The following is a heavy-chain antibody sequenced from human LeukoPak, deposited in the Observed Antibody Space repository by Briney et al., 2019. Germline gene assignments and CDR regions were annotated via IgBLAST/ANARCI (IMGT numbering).Heavy chain of an antibody. Sequence: GGSLKLSCAASEFTFSGSAMHWVRQASGKGLEWVGRIRSKANSYATAYAASVKGRFTISRDDSKNTAYLQMNSLKTEDTAVYYCTRLHGCSGGSCYSYYYYYMDVWGKGTTVTISS. CDR3: TRLHGCSGGSCYSYYYYYMDV. D-gene: IGHD2-15*01. CDR1: EFTFSGSA. V-gene: IGHV3-73*01. J-gene: IGHJ6*03. CDR2: IRSKANSYAT.